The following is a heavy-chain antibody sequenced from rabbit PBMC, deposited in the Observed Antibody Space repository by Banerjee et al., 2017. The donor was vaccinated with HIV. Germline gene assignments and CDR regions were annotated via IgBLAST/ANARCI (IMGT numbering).Heavy chain of an antibody. V-gene: IGHV1S45*01. Sequence: QQQLEESGGGLVQPEGSLTLTCKASGLDFSSSYWICWVRQAPGKGLEWIACIYTGSIGRTGYASWAKGRFTISKTSSTTVTLQMTSLTAADTATYFCARNAGYPNYGDAYLNLWGPGTLVTVS. D-gene: IGHD6-1*01. CDR2: IYTGSIGRT. CDR1: GLDFSSSYW. CDR3: ARNAGYPNYGDAYLNL. J-gene: IGHJ4*01.